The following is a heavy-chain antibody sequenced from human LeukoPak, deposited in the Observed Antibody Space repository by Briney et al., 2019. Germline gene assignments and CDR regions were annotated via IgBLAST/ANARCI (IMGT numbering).Heavy chain of an antibody. Sequence: SGGSLRLSCAASGFTFSDYYMRWIRQAAGKGLEWVSYISSSGSNIDYGDSGKGRFTICRENAKKSVYMKMNRLRAEDTAVYSCASPLNLYYYDSSGYPNPIDYWGQGTLVTVSS. V-gene: IGHV3-11*04. D-gene: IGHD3-22*01. J-gene: IGHJ4*02. CDR3: ASPLNLYYYDSSGYPNPIDY. CDR1: GFTFSDYY. CDR2: ISSSGSNI.